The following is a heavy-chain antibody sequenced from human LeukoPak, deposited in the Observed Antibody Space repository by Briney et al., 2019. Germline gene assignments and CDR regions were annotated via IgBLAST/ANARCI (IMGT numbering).Heavy chain of an antibody. CDR1: GFAFSDYY. CDR2: ISSTDSTI. D-gene: IGHD1-14*01. CDR3: ASQIEPYYFDY. V-gene: IGHV3-11*01. Sequence: GGSLRLSCAASGFAFSDYYMSWILRAPGKGLEWVSYISSTDSTIYYADSVKGRFTISRDNAKNSLYLQMNSLRAEDTAVYYCASQIEPYYFDYWGQGTLVTVSS. J-gene: IGHJ4*02.